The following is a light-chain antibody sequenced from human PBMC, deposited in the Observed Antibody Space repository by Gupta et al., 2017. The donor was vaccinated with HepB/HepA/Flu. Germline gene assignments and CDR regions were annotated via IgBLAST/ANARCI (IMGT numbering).Light chain of an antibody. CDR2: DAS. CDR3: QYRATGHPGCN. J-gene: IGKJ2*02. V-gene: IGKV3-11*01. CDR1: YNVGSS. Sequence: EIVLTQSPATLSLSPGERATLSCRASYNVGSSLAWYQQKPGQGPRLLIFDASKRATGISARFSGSGAGTDFTLTINSREPEDFAVYFCQYRATGHPGCNFGQGTKLEI.